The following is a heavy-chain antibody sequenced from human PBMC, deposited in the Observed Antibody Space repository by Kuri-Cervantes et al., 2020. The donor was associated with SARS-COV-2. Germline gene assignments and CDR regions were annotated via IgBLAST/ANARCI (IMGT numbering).Heavy chain of an antibody. J-gene: IGHJ6*02. CDR3: AKILRYQFNYYYVMDV. CDR1: GYSFTSYW. CDR2: IYPGDSDT. V-gene: IGHV5-51*01. D-gene: IGHD3-9*01. Sequence: KVSCKGSGYSFTSYWIGWVRQMPGKGLEWMGFIYPGDSDTRYTQSVQGQVTISAGKSISPAYLQWSSLKASYSSMYYFAKILRYQFNYYYVMDVWGQGTTVTVSS.